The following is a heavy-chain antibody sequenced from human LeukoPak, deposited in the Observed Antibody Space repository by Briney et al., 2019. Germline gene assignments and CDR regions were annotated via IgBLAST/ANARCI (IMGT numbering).Heavy chain of an antibody. CDR3: AELGITMIGGV. CDR2: ITSGNRYI. Sequence: GGPLRLSCAASVFTFNNYSMNWVRQAPGKALEWVSSITSGNRYIYYADSVKGRFTISRDNAKNSLYLQMNSLRAEDTAVYYCAELGITMIGGVWGKGTTVTISP. J-gene: IGHJ6*04. V-gene: IGHV3-21*01. CDR1: VFTFNNYS. D-gene: IGHD3-10*02.